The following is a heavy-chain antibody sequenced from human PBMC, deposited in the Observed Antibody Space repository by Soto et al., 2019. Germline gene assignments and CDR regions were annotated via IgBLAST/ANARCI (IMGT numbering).Heavy chain of an antibody. CDR3: ARVLEYCSSTSCAGDGMDV. D-gene: IGHD2-2*01. CDR1: GFTFSSYG. V-gene: IGHV3-33*01. J-gene: IGHJ6*02. CDR2: IWFDGSNK. Sequence: PGGSLRLSCAASGFTFSSYGMHWVRQAPGKGLEWVALIWFDGSNKFYSDPVKGRFTISRDNSKNTLYLQMNSLRADDTAVYYCARVLEYCSSTSCAGDGMDVWGQGTTVTVSS.